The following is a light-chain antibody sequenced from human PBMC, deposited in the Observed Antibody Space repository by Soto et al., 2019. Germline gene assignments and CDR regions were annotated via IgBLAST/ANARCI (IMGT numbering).Light chain of an antibody. CDR1: SSDIGGFDL. Sequence: QSALTQPDSLSGSPGQSITISCTGSSSDIGGFDLVSWYQQHPGKAPKLLLYEVNKRPSGVPDRFSGSRSGNTASLTVSGLQVEDEADYYCTSYAGSNKMVFGGGTKLTVL. V-gene: IGLV2-8*01. CDR3: TSYAGSNKMV. J-gene: IGLJ2*01. CDR2: EVN.